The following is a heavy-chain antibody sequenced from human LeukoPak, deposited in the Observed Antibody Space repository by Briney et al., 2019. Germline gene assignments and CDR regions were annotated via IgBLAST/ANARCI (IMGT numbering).Heavy chain of an antibody. Sequence: GRSLRLSCAVSGFTLSNYGMHWVRQAPGRGLEWVAVIWYDGTKKYYADSVRGRFTISRDSSKTTLYLQMNSLRAEDTAVYYCAKSGRNWAYLEYWGQGTLVTVSS. V-gene: IGHV3-33*06. D-gene: IGHD7-27*01. J-gene: IGHJ4*02. CDR1: GFTLSNYG. CDR3: AKSGRNWAYLEY. CDR2: IWYDGTKK.